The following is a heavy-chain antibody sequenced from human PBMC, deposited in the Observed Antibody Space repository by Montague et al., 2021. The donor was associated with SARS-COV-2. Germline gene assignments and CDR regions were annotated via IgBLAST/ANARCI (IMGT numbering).Heavy chain of an antibody. D-gene: IGHD6-6*01. V-gene: IGHV4-61*01. CDR3: ARSRANVPSRPGFDY. CDR1: GGSVASGNFY. CDR2: MYYTGHT. J-gene: IGHJ4*02. Sequence: SETLSLTCTVSGGSVASGNFYWSWIRQPPGKGLEWIGYMYYTGHTNYNPSLESRATMPVDPSKNQFSLTLTSVTAADTAVYYCARSRANVPSRPGFDYWGQGALVTVSS.